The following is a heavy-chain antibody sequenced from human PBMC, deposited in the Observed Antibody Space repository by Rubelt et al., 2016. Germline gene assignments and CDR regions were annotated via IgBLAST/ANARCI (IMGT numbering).Heavy chain of an antibody. CDR2: ISSSSSTI. D-gene: IGHD5-18*01. V-gene: IGHV3-48*04. CDR1: RFTFSTYG. CDR3: AGGAVRGAMVKAYYYYGMDV. Sequence: AASRFTFSTYGMNWVRQAPGKGLEWVSYISSSSSTIYYADSVKGRFTISRDNAKNSLYLQMNSLRAEDTAVYYCAGGAVRGAMVKAYYYYGMDVWGQGTTVTVSS. J-gene: IGHJ6*02.